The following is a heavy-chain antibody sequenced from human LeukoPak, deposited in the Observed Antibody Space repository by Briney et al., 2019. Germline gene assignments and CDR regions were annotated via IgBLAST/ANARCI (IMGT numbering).Heavy chain of an antibody. V-gene: IGHV1-69*01. CDR2: IIPMFGTG. CDR1: GGTFTRSG. D-gene: IGHD3-22*01. CDR3: ARDAAIFDNSGCYYLW. J-gene: IGHJ4*02. Sequence: GASVKVSCKASGGTFTRSGISWVRQAPGQGLEWMGGIIPMFGTGNYAQKFQGRLTITADESTTTAYMELTSLRSEDTAIYYCARDAAIFDNSGCYYLWWGQGTRVTVSS.